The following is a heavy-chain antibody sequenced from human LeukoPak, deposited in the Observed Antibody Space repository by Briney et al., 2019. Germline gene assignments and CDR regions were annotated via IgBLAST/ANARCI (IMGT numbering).Heavy chain of an antibody. CDR1: GFTFSDYY. Sequence: GGSLRLSCAASGFTFSDYYMSWVRQAPGKGLEWVSAISGSGGSTYYADSVKGRFTISRDNSKNTLYLQMNSLRAEDTAVYYCAKDPPVGRTYFDYWGQGTLVTVSS. V-gene: IGHV3-23*01. D-gene: IGHD1-26*01. CDR3: AKDPPVGRTYFDY. J-gene: IGHJ4*02. CDR2: ISGSGGST.